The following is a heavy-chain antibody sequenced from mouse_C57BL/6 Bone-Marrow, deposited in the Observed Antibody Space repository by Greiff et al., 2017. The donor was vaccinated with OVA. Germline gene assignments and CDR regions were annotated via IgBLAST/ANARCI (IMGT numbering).Heavy chain of an antibody. CDR2: ISSGSSTI. V-gene: IGHV5-17*01. Sequence: EVMLVASGGGLVKPGGSLKLSCAASGFTFSDYGMHWVRQAPEKGLEWVAYISSGSSTIYYADTVKGRFTISRDNAKNTLFLQLTSLRSEDTAMYYCARRRGGFAYWGQGTLVTVSA. CDR1: GFTFSDYG. J-gene: IGHJ3*01. CDR3: ARRRGGFAY.